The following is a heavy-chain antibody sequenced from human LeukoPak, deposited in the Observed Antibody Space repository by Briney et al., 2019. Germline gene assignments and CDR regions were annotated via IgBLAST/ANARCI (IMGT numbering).Heavy chain of an antibody. D-gene: IGHD3-10*01. CDR3: AKDYYYGSGSYPDYYYYGMDV. J-gene: IGHJ6*02. V-gene: IGHV3-64*01. CDR2: ISSNGGST. CDR1: GFTFSSYA. Sequence: GGSLRLSCAASGFTFSSYAMHWVRQAPGKGLEYVSAISSNGGSTYYANSVKGRFTISRDNSKNTLYLQMGSLRAEDMAVYYCAKDYYYGSGSYPDYYYYGMDVWGQGTTVTVSS.